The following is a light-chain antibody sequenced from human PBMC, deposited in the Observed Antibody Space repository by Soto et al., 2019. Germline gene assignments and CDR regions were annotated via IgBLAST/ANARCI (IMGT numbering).Light chain of an antibody. CDR2: GAS. V-gene: IGKV3-20*01. J-gene: IGKJ1*01. CDR1: QTVSSNF. CDR3: QQYATSPLT. Sequence: EIVLTQSPGTLSLSPGDRATLSCSASQTVSSNFLAWYQQRPAQAPRLLIHGASTRATGITDRFSGSVSGTDFTLTISRLEPEDVAVYYCQQYATSPLTFGHGTKVDIK.